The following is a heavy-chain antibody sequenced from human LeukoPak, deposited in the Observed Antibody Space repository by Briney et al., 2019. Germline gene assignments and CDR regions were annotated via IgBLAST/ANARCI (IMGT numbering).Heavy chain of an antibody. CDR1: GYTFTGYY. CDR2: INPNSGGT. V-gene: IGHV1-2*02. J-gene: IGHJ4*02. CDR3: ARARSSSWYVDY. Sequence: ASVKVSCKASGYTFTGYYMHWVRQAPGQGLEWMGWINPNSGGTNYAQKFQGRVTMTRNTSISTAYMELSRLRSDDTAVYYCARARSSSWYVDYWGQGTLVTVSS. D-gene: IGHD6-13*01.